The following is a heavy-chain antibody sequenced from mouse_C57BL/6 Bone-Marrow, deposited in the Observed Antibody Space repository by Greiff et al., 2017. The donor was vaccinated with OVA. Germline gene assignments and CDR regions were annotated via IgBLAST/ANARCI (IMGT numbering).Heavy chain of an antibody. J-gene: IGHJ1*03. CDR3: AGYFDV. CDR2: IYPRSGNT. V-gene: IGHV1-81*01. Sequence: SGAELARPGASVKLSCKASGYTFTSYGISWVKQRTGQGLEWIGEIYPRSGNTYYNEKFKGKATLTADKSSSTAYMELRSLTSEDSAVYFCAGYFDVWGTGTTVTVSS. CDR1: GYTFTSYG.